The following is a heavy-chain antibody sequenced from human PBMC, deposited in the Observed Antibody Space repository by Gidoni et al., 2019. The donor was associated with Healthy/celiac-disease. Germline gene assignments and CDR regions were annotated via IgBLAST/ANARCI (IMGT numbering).Heavy chain of an antibody. V-gene: IGHV3-64D*09. D-gene: IGHD3-9*01. CDR2: ISSNGGST. J-gene: IGHJ6*02. Sequence: EVQLVESGGGLVQPGGSLRLSCSASGFTFSSYAMHWVRQAPGKGLEYVSAISSNGGSTYYADSVKGRFTISRDNSKNTLYLQMSSLRAEDTAVYYCVRTVFHYGMDVWGQGTTVTVSS. CDR3: VRTVFHYGMDV. CDR1: GFTFSSYA.